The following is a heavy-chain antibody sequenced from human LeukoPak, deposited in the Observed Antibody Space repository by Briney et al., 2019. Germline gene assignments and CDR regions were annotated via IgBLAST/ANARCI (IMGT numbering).Heavy chain of an antibody. V-gene: IGHV3-7*03. CDR3: ARDLAPRLRYFDWSILTGDAFDI. CDR1: GFTFITYW. CDR2: IKEDGSEK. J-gene: IGHJ3*02. D-gene: IGHD3-9*01. Sequence: GGSLRLSCAASGFTFITYWMDWVRQAPGKGLEWVANIKEDGSEKYYVDSVKGRFTISRDNAKNSLYLQMNSLRAEDTAVYYCARDLAPRLRYFDWSILTGDAFDIWGQGTMVTVSS.